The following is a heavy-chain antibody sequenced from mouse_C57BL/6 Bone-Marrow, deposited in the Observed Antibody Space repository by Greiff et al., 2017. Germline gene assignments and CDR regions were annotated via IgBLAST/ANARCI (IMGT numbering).Heavy chain of an antibody. Sequence: EVQGVESGGDLVKPGGSLKLSCAASGFTFSSYGMSCVRQTPDKRLEWVATISSGGSYTYYPDSVTWRFTISRDNAKNTLYLKMSSLKSEDTAMYYCARQETYYSNYGAYWGQGTLVTVSA. CDR2: ISSGGSYT. CDR3: ARQETYYSNYGAY. CDR1: GFTFSSYG. J-gene: IGHJ3*01. D-gene: IGHD2-5*01. V-gene: IGHV5-6*01.